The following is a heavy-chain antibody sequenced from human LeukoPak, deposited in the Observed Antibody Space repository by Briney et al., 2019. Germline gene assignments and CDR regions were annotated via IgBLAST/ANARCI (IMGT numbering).Heavy chain of an antibody. CDR1: GYTFTSYD. CDR2: MSPNSGNT. Sequence: ASVKVSCKASGYTFTSYDITWVRQAPGQGLEWMGWMSPNSGNTGYAQKFQGRVTMTRNTSITTAYMELSSLTSEDTAVYYCERETTIPPYYFDYWGLGSQVTVSP. V-gene: IGHV1-8*01. J-gene: IGHJ4*02. CDR3: ERETTIPPYYFDY. D-gene: IGHD3-9*01.